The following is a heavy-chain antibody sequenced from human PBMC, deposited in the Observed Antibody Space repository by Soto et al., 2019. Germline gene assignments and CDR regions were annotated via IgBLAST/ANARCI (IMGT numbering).Heavy chain of an antibody. CDR3: ARGGSVTGFDL. CDR1: GARVSIMIAA. D-gene: IGHD1-26*01. V-gene: IGHV6-1*01. Sequence: SHNLSLTCAISGARVSIMIAAWNWIRLSPARGLEWLGRTYYRSNWRNDYAESGKSRITVNTDTSKTHYSLQRNSVTADDAAVYYCARGGSVTGFDLWGQGTLVTVSS. J-gene: IGHJ4*02. CDR2: TYYRSNWRN.